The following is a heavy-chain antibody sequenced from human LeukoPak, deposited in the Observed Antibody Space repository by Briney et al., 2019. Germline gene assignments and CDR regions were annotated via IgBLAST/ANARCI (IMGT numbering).Heavy chain of an antibody. V-gene: IGHV2-5*02. CDR3: AHRTYYYDSSGYPNWFDP. D-gene: IGHD3-22*01. J-gene: IGHJ5*02. Sequence: ESGPTLVKPTQTLTLTCTFSGFSLSTSGVGVGWIRQPPGKALEWLALIYWDDDKRYSPSLKSRLTITKDTSKNQVVLTMTNMDPVDTATYYCAHRTYYYDSSGYPNWFDPWGQGTPVTVSS. CDR1: GFSLSTSGVG. CDR2: IYWDDDK.